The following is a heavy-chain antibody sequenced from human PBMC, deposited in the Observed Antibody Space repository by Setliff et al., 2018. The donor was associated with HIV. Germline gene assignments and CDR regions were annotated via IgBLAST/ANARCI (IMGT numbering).Heavy chain of an antibody. Sequence: ASVKVSCKASGYAFSNYGINWVRQAPGLGLEWMGWISGYNAKTDFAQKFRDRVSVTTDSSASTAYMEVMRLTSDDTAVYYCARTFIGAERYFDYWGQGTLVTVSS. V-gene: IGHV1-18*01. J-gene: IGHJ4*02. D-gene: IGHD3-16*02. CDR1: GYAFSNYG. CDR2: ISGYNAKT. CDR3: ARTFIGAERYFDY.